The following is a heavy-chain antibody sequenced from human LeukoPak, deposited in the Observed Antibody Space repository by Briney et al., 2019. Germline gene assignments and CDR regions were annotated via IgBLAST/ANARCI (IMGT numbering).Heavy chain of an antibody. CDR1: GGSFSGYY. Sequence: SETLSLTCAVYGGSFSGYYWSWIRQSPGKGLEWIGEINHSGSTNYNPSLKSRVTISVDTSKNQFSLKLSSVTAADTAVYYCARQTRGIAAAGLFDPWGQGTLVTVSS. CDR3: ARQTRGIAAAGLFDP. D-gene: IGHD6-13*01. V-gene: IGHV4-34*01. CDR2: INHSGST. J-gene: IGHJ5*02.